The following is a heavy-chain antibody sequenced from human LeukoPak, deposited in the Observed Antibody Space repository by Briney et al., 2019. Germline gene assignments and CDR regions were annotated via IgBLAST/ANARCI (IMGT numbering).Heavy chain of an antibody. CDR2: IRGNGET. Sequence: GGSLRLSCAASGLSFSSFAMSWVRQGPARGLEWVSSIRGNGETFYADSVKGRFTISRDNSKNTLYLQMNSLRAEDTAVYYCAKDQRGWGQGTLVTVSS. V-gene: IGHV3-23*01. CDR3: AKDQRG. J-gene: IGHJ4*02. D-gene: IGHD6-25*01. CDR1: GLSFSSFA.